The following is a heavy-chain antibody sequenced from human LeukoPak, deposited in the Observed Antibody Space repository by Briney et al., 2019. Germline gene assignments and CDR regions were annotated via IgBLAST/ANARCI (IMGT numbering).Heavy chain of an antibody. CDR3: ARRVIWFGKGGYGTYYFDY. D-gene: IGHD3-10*01. CDR2: IYYSGST. V-gene: IGHV4-59*08. J-gene: IGHJ4*02. CDR1: GGSISSYY. Sequence: SETLSLTCTVSGGSISSYYWSWIRQPPGKGLEWIGYIYYSGSTNYNPSLKSRVTISEDTSKNQFSLKLSSVTAADTAVYYCARRVIWFGKGGYGTYYFDYWGQGTLVTVSS.